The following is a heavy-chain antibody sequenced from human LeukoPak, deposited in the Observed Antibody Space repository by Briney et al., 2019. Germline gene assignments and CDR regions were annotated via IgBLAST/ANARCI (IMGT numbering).Heavy chain of an antibody. Sequence: PSETLSLTCTVSGGSISSGGYYWSWIRQPPGKGLEWIGYIYHFGSTYYNPSLKSRVTISVDRSKNQFSLKLSSVTAADTAVYYCASEKHYYGSGSYSCWGQGTLVTVSS. J-gene: IGHJ4*02. D-gene: IGHD3-10*01. CDR3: ASEKHYYGSGSYSC. CDR1: GGSISSGGYY. V-gene: IGHV4-30-2*01. CDR2: IYHFGST.